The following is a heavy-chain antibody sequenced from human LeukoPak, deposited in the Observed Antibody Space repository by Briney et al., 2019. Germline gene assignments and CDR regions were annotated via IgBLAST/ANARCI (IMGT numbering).Heavy chain of an antibody. CDR2: ISGNDGTT. CDR3: ARKSGYGTVDY. J-gene: IGHJ4*02. CDR1: GFTFSNYA. Sequence: PGGSLRLSRAASGFTFSNYAMSWVRQAPGKGLEWVSAISGNDGTTHYADSVKGRFTISRENSRNTVFLQMNSLRADDTAVYYCARKSGYGTVDYWGQGTLVTVSS. D-gene: IGHD3-10*01. V-gene: IGHV3-23*01.